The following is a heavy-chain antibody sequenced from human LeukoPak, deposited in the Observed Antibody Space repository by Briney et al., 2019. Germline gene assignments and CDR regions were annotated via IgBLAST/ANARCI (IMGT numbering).Heavy chain of an antibody. CDR3: ARGGRLYDFWSGYPKAYYGMDV. CDR1: GGSISSSSYY. V-gene: IGHV4-39*01. Sequence: SETLSLTCTVSGGSISSSSYYWGWIRQPPGKGLEWIGSIYYSGSTYYNPSLKSRVTISVDTSKNQFSLKLSSVTAADTAVYYCARGGRLYDFWSGYPKAYYGMDVWGQGTTVTVSS. CDR2: IYYSGST. D-gene: IGHD3-3*01. J-gene: IGHJ6*02.